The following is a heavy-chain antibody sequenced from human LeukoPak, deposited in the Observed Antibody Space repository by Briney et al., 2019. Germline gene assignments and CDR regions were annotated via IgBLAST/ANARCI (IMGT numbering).Heavy chain of an antibody. CDR2: INQSGIT. J-gene: IGHJ6*03. CDR3: ARAHMITSYYYYYYLDI. D-gene: IGHD3-16*01. CDR1: GFTFSDYY. Sequence: LRLSCAASGFTFSDYYMSWIRQPPGKGLEGIGEINQSGITNYNPSLTMRVTISVDTAKNQFSLKLSSVTAADTAVYYCARAHMITSYYYYYYLDIWGKGTTVTVSS. V-gene: IGHV4-34*01.